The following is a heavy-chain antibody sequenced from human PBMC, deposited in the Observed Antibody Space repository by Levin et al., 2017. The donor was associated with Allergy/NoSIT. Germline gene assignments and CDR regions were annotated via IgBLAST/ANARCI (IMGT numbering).Heavy chain of an antibody. CDR1: GYTFTSYD. Sequence: ASVKVSCKASGYTFTSYDINWVRQATGQGLEWMGWMNPNSGNTGYAQKFQGRVTMTRNTSISTAYMEVSSLRSEDTAVYYCARGKCSSTSCSNWFDPWGQGTLVTVSS. CDR3: ARGKCSSTSCSNWFDP. D-gene: IGHD2-2*01. CDR2: MNPNSGNT. V-gene: IGHV1-8*02. J-gene: IGHJ5*02.